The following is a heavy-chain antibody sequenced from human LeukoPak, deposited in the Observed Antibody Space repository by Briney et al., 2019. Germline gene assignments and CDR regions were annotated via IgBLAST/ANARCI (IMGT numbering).Heavy chain of an antibody. CDR1: GFTFSSYA. Sequence: GGSLRLSCAASGFTFSSYAMSWVRQAPGKGLEWVSTLSGSDGSTYYADSVKGRFTISRDNSKNTLFLQMNSLRSDDTAVYYCASKAPEFHFDYWGQGTLVTVSS. J-gene: IGHJ4*02. CDR2: LSGSDGST. CDR3: ASKAPEFHFDY. V-gene: IGHV3-23*01. D-gene: IGHD3-10*01.